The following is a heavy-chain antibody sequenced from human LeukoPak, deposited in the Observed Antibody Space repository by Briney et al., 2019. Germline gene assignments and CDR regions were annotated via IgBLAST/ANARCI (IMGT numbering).Heavy chain of an antibody. CDR2: VSSRGGTI. Sequence: GGSLRLSCAASGFTFSGYEMYWVRQAPRKGLEWISYVSSRGGTIYYADSVKGRFTISRDNAKNSLYLQMSSLRAEDTASYYCAREFTSDSSGFDAFHVWGHGTAVTVSS. CDR1: GFTFSGYE. CDR3: AREFTSDSSGFDAFHV. D-gene: IGHD3-22*01. J-gene: IGHJ3*01. V-gene: IGHV3-48*03.